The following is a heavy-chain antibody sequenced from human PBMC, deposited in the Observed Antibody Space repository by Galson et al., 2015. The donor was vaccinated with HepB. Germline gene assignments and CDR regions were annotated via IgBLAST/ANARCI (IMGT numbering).Heavy chain of an antibody. Sequence: SVKVSCKASGYTFTSYYMHWVRQAPGQGLEWMGIINPSGGSRTYAQKLQGRVTMTRDTSTSTVYMELSSLRSEDTAVYYCARDPLGSPGRNYYCGMDVWGQGTTVTVSS. CDR1: GYTFTSYY. D-gene: IGHD3-10*01. V-gene: IGHV1-46*04. J-gene: IGHJ6*02. CDR2: INPSGGSR. CDR3: ARDPLGSPGRNYYCGMDV.